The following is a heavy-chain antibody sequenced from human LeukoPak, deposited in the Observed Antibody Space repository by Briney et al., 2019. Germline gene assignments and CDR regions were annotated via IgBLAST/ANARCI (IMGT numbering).Heavy chain of an antibody. CDR3: ARHQYQLSALDY. J-gene: IGHJ4*02. D-gene: IGHD2-2*01. V-gene: IGHV4-4*07. CDR1: GGSINSYY. Sequence: PSETLSLTCTVSGGSINSYYWSWIRQPAGKGLEWIGRMSTSGSTSYNPSLKSRVTISVDTSKNQFSLNLNSVTAADTAIYYCARHQYQLSALDYWGQGTLVTVSS. CDR2: MSTSGST.